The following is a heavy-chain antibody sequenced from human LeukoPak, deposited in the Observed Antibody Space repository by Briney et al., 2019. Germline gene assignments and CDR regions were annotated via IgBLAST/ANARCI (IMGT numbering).Heavy chain of an antibody. CDR1: GNTFGTYW. CDR2: IFPRTSEV. J-gene: IGHJ5*02. V-gene: IGHV5-51*01. Sequence: KGGESLKISCKDAGNTFGTYWVGWVRQMPGKGLEYMGIIFPRTSEVRYGPAFQGQVTISADKSLSTAYLQWTGLKASDTAMYYCARHTGRPQAGWFDPWGQGTLVTVSA. CDR3: ARHTGRPQAGWFDP. D-gene: IGHD3-10*01.